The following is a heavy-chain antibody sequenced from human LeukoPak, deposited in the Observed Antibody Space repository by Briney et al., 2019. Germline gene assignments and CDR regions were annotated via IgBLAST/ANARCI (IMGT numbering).Heavy chain of an antibody. CDR1: GGSFSGYY. J-gene: IGHJ4*02. V-gene: IGHV4-4*07. Sequence: SETLSLTCAVYGGSFSGYYWSWIRQPAGKGLEWIGRIYTSGSTNYNPSLKSRVAMSVDTSKNQFSLKLSSVTAADTAVYYCARDRSSGWVDYWGQGTLVTVSS. D-gene: IGHD6-19*01. CDR2: IYTSGST. CDR3: ARDRSSGWVDY.